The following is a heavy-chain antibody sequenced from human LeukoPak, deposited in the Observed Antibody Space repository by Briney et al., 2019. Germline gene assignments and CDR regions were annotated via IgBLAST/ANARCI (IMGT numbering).Heavy chain of an antibody. Sequence: PGGSLRLSCAASGFTFSSYSMNWVRQAPGKGLEWVSSISSSSSYIYYADSVKGRFTISRDNAKNSLYLQMNSLRAEGTAVYYCARQLGGSSGYYCDHWGEGTLVTVSS. D-gene: IGHD3-22*01. J-gene: IGHJ4*02. CDR2: ISSSSSYI. CDR3: ARQLGGSSGYYCDH. V-gene: IGHV3-21*01. CDR1: GFTFSSYS.